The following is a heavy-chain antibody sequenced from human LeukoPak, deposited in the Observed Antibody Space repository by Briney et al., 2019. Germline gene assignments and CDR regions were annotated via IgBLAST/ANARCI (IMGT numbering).Heavy chain of an antibody. CDR1: GCSFTQSNY. J-gene: IGHJ3*02. D-gene: IGHD2-15*01. V-gene: IGHV4-4*02. Sequence: SGTLSLTCDASGCSFTQSNYWTRVRQPPGKGLEWFGEVNLQGSTNYNPSLMRRVAISVGTSANHVSLQLTSVTAADTAVYYCARGFCSGGSCYSVEAFDIWGQGTMVTVSS. CDR2: VNLQGST. CDR3: ARGFCSGGSCYSVEAFDI.